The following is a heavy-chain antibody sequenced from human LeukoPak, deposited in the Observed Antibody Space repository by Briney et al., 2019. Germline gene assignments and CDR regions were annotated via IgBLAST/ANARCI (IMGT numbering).Heavy chain of an antibody. CDR3: ARDIEYSSGWTGY. J-gene: IGHJ4*02. CDR1: GFTFSSYS. Sequence: GGSLRLSCAASGFTFSSYSMNWVRQAPGKGLEWVSSISSSSSYIYYADSVKGRFTISRDNAKNSLYLQMNSLRAEDTAVYYCARDIEYSSGWTGYWGQGTLVTVSS. V-gene: IGHV3-21*01. D-gene: IGHD3/OR15-3a*01. CDR2: ISSSSSYI.